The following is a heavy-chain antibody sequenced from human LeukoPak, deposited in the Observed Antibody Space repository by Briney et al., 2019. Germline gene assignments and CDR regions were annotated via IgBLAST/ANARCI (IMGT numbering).Heavy chain of an antibody. CDR3: ARDSTYYYDSSGRGGYFDY. Sequence: SETLSLTCNVSGDSISSYYWSWIRQPPGKGLEWIGYIYTSGSTNYNPSLKSRVTISVDTSKNQFSLRLTSVTATDTAVYYCARDSTYYYDSSGRGGYFDYWGQGTLVTVSS. CDR1: GDSISSYY. V-gene: IGHV4-4*09. J-gene: IGHJ4*02. CDR2: IYTSGST. D-gene: IGHD3-22*01.